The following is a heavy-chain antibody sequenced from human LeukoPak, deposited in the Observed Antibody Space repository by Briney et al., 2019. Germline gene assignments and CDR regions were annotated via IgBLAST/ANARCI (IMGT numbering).Heavy chain of an antibody. CDR1: GFTLSNYG. V-gene: IGHV3-30*18. J-gene: IGHJ5*02. CDR3: AKDANYGILTGTLNWFDP. D-gene: IGHD3-9*01. Sequence: GGSLRLSCAASGFTLSNYGMHWVRQAPGKGLEWVAVIAYDGSNKYYADSVKGRFTISRDSSKNTLYLQMNSLRAEDTAVYYCAKDANYGILTGTLNWFDPWGQGTLVTVSS. CDR2: IAYDGSNK.